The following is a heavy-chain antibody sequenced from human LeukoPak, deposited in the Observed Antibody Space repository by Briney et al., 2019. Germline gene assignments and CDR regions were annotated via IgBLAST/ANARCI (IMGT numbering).Heavy chain of an antibody. CDR2: IYYSGST. V-gene: IGHV4-59*01. Sequence: SETLSLTCTVSGGSISSYYWSWIRQPPGKGLEWIGYIYYSGSTNYNPSLKSRVTISVDTSKNQFSLKLSSVTAADTAVYYCARTQRDYYGSGSYSGYWGQGTLVTVSS. J-gene: IGHJ4*02. CDR1: GGSISSYY. D-gene: IGHD3-10*01. CDR3: ARTQRDYYGSGSYSGY.